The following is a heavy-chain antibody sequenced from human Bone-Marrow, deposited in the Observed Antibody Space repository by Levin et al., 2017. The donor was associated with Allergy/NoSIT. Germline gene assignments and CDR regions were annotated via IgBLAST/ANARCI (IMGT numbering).Heavy chain of an antibody. J-gene: IGHJ4*02. CDR1: GFTFSSYA. Sequence: GASVKVSCAASGFTFSSYAMHWVRQAPGKGLEWVAVISYDGSNKYYADSVQGRFTISRDNSKNTLYLQMNSLRAEDTAVYYCARVWDGPDYFDYWGQGTLVTVS. CDR3: ARVWDGPDYFDY. CDR2: ISYDGSNK. V-gene: IGHV3-30-3*01. D-gene: IGHD1-26*01.